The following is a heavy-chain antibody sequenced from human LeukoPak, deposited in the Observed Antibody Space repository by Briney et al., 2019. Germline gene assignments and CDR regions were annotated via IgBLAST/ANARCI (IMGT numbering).Heavy chain of an antibody. D-gene: IGHD3-22*01. CDR3: ARVHSEYYYDSSGYYY. Sequence: GGSLRLSCAASGFTFSSYSMNWVRQAPGKGLEWVSSVSSSSSYIYYADSVKGRFTISRDNAKNSLYLQMNNLRAEDTAVYYCARVHSEYYYDSSGYYYWGQGTLVTVSS. CDR1: GFTFSSYS. J-gene: IGHJ4*02. V-gene: IGHV3-21*01. CDR2: VSSSSSYI.